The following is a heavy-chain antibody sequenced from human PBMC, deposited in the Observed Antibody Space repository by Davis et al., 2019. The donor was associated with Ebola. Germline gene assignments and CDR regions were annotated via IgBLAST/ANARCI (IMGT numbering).Heavy chain of an antibody. Sequence: GESLKISCAASGFTFSNAWMNWVRQAPGKGLEWVGRIKSKTDGGTTDYAAPVKGRFTISRDDSKNTLYLQMNSLKTEDTAVYYCTRSPPSVYDYIWGSYRPPFDIWGQGTMVTVSS. D-gene: IGHD3-16*02. J-gene: IGHJ3*02. V-gene: IGHV3-15*07. CDR2: IKSKTDGGTT. CDR1: GFTFSNAW. CDR3: TRSPPSVYDYIWGSYRPPFDI.